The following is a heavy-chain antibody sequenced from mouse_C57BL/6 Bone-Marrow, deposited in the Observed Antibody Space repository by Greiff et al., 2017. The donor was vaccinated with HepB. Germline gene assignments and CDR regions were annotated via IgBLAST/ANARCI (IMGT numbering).Heavy chain of an antibody. CDR2: IDPSDSYT. CDR1: GYTFTSYW. J-gene: IGHJ4*01. V-gene: IGHV1-50*01. CDR3: ARYGLYAMDY. D-gene: IGHD1-1*02. Sequence: VQLQQPGAELVKPGASVKLSCKASGYTFTSYWMQWVKQRPGQGLEWIGEIDPSDSYTNYNQKFKGKATLTVDTSSSTAYMQLSSLTSEDSAVYYCARYGLYAMDYWGQGTSVTVSS.